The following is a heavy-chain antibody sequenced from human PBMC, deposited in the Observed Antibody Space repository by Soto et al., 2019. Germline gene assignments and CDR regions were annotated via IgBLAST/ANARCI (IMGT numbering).Heavy chain of an antibody. CDR2: IYSGGST. V-gene: IGHV3-66*01. J-gene: IGHJ3*02. CDR1: GFTVSSNY. CDR3: ARDRIAAAGMEKHDAFDI. D-gene: IGHD6-13*01. Sequence: PGGSLRLSCAASGFTVSSNYMSWVRQAPGKGLEWVSVIYSGGSTYYADSVKGRFTISGDNSKNTLYLQMNSLRAEDTAVYYCARDRIAAAGMEKHDAFDIWGQGTMVTVSS.